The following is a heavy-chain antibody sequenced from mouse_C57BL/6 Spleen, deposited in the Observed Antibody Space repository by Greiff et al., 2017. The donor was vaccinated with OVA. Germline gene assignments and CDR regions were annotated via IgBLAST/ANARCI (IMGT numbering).Heavy chain of an antibody. CDR3: AREIGLPGDY. CDR2: IYPGSGNP. Sequence: SGPELVKPGASVTISCKASGYTFTDYYLNWVKQRPGQGLEWIGWIYPGSGNPKYNAYFKGQVTLSVDTSSSTAYMQLSSLTSEDSAVYFWAREIGLPGDYWGQGTTVTVSS. V-gene: IGHV1-84*01. D-gene: IGHD2-14*01. J-gene: IGHJ4*01. CDR1: GYTFTDYY.